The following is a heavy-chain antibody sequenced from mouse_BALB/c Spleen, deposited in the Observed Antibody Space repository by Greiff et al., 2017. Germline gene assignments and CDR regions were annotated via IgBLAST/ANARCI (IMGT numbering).Heavy chain of an antibody. CDR3: ARPPYLYYYAMDY. J-gene: IGHJ4*01. Sequence: EVKLMESGGGLVKPGGSLKLSCAASGFTFSSYTMSWVRQTPEKRLEWVATISSGGSYTYYPDSVKGRFTISRDNAKNTLYLQMSSLKSEDTAMYYCARPPYLYYYAMDYWGQGTSVTVSS. D-gene: IGHD5-5*01. CDR1: GFTFSSYT. V-gene: IGHV5-6-4*01. CDR2: ISSGGSYT.